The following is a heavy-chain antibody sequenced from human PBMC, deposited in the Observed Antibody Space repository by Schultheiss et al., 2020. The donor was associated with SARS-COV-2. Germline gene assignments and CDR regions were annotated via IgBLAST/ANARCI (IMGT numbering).Heavy chain of an antibody. V-gene: IGHV3-21*01. D-gene: IGHD3-22*01. CDR2: ISSSSSYI. J-gene: IGHJ4*02. Sequence: GGSLRLSCAASGFTFSSYSMNWVRQAPGKGLEWVSSISSSSSYIYYADSVKGRFTISRDNSKNTLYLQMNSLRAEDTAVYYCARDPSSGPDYWGQGTLVTVSS. CDR3: ARDPSSGPDY. CDR1: GFTFSSYS.